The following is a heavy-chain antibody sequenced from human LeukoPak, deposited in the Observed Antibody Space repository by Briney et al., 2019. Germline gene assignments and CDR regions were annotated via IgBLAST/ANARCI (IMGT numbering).Heavy chain of an antibody. D-gene: IGHD5-18*01. CDR3: ARVAIPGVFYFDY. CDR2: INSDGSST. Sequence: GGSLRLSCAASGFTFSSYWMSWVRHAPGKGVVWVSRINSDGSSTSYADSVKGRFTISRDNAKNTLYLQMNSLRAEDTAVYYCARVAIPGVFYFDYWGQGTLVTVSS. V-gene: IGHV3-74*01. CDR1: GFTFSSYW. J-gene: IGHJ4*02.